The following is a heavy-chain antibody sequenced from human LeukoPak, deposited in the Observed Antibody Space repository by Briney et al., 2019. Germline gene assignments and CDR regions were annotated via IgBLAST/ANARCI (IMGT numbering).Heavy chain of an antibody. D-gene: IGHD5-18*01. CDR3: TTDRPYTAMLTFDY. CDR2: IKSEFHGGTI. J-gene: IGHJ4*02. V-gene: IGHV3-15*01. CDR1: GVTFSNLW. Sequence: GGSLRLSCGVSGVTFSNLWMSWVRQTPGKGPEWVGRIKSEFHGGTIDYAAPVKGRFTISRDDSKDTLYLQMNSLKSEDTAVYYCTTDRPYTAMLTFDYWGQGTLVTVSS.